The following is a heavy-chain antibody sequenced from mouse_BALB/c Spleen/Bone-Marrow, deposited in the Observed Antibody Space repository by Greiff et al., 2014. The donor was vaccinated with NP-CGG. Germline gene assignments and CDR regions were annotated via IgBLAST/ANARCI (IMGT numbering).Heavy chain of an antibody. V-gene: IGHV1S137*01. D-gene: IGHD2-1*01. CDR2: LITYYGDA. CDR1: GYTFTDYG. Sequence: VKLLESGAELVRPGISVKISCKGSGYTFTDYGIHWVRQSHAKSLEWIGVLITYYGDASYNPRFKGKATVTVDKSSSTAYMEIARLTSEDSAIYYCARWDGKYAMDYWGQGTSVTVSS. J-gene: IGHJ4*01. CDR3: ARWDGKYAMDY.